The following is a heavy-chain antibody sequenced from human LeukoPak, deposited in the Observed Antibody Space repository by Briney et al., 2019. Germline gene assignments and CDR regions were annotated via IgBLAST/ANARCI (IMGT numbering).Heavy chain of an antibody. Sequence: GGSLRLSCAASGFTFSSYAMSWVRQAPGKGLEWMANIRQDGSDKFYADSLKGRFTISRDNAKNSVFLQMSSLRAEDTAVYYCARGRFTDNGVFDYWGRGTLVIVSS. D-gene: IGHD1-14*01. J-gene: IGHJ4*02. CDR2: IRQDGSDK. CDR3: ARGRFTDNGVFDY. V-gene: IGHV3-7*01. CDR1: GFTFSSYA.